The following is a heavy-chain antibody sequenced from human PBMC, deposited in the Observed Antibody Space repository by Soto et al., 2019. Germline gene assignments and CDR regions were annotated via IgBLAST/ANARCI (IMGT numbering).Heavy chain of an antibody. V-gene: IGHV3-48*03. CDR2: INQFGKII. D-gene: IGHD1-1*01. Sequence: EVQLVESGGGLIQPGGSLRLSCAASGFSFSEYEMNWVRQAPGQGLEWVSYINQFGKIIYYADSVKGRFTISRDDAKNSLYLHMNSLRVEDTALYYCARAAWSDEGWDHWGQGTLVTVSS. J-gene: IGHJ4*02. CDR3: ARAAWSDEGWDH. CDR1: GFSFSEYE.